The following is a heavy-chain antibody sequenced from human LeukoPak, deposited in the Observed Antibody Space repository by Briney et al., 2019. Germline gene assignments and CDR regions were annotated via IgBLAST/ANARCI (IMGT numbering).Heavy chain of an antibody. Sequence: ASVKVSCKASGYTFTGYYMHWVRQAPGQGLEWMGWINPNSDGTNCAQKFQGRVTMTRDTSISTAYMELSRLRSDDTAVYYCARVIAAAGTHYYYYYGMDVWGQGTTVTVSS. CDR1: GYTFTGYY. D-gene: IGHD6-13*01. J-gene: IGHJ6*02. CDR3: ARVIAAAGTHYYYYYGMDV. CDR2: INPNSDGT. V-gene: IGHV1-2*02.